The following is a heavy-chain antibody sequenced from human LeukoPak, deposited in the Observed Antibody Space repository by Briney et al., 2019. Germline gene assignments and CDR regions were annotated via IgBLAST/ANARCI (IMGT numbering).Heavy chain of an antibody. J-gene: IGHJ5*02. CDR2: IYPGESDT. D-gene: IGHD5-12*01. V-gene: IGHV5-51*01. Sequence: GESLKISCKGSGYSFTSYWIGWVRQMPGKGLEWMGIIYPGESDTRYSTSFQGQVTISADKSISTAYLQWSSLKASDTAMYYCARGVIGIVATITPRFDPWGQGTLVTVSS. CDR1: GYSFTSYW. CDR3: ARGVIGIVATITPRFDP.